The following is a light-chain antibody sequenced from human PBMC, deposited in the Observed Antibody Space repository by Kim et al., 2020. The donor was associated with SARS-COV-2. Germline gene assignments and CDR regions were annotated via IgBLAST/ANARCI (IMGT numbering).Light chain of an antibody. CDR1: QSVSSNY. J-gene: IGKJ1*01. V-gene: IGKV3-20*01. Sequence: SPGERATLSCMASQSVSSNYLAWYQQNPGQAPRLLIYDASTRATGIPDRFSGSGSGTDFTLTISRLEPEDFAVYSCQQYGSSPRTFGRGTKVDIK. CDR3: QQYGSSPRT. CDR2: DAS.